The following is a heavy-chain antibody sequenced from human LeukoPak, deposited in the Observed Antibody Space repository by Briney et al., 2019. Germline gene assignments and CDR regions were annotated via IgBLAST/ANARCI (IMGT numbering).Heavy chain of an antibody. CDR1: GFTFSSYA. V-gene: IGHV3-23*01. Sequence: GGSLRLSCAASGFTFSSYAMSWVRQAPGKGLEWVSAISGSGGSTYYADSVKGRFTISRDNSKNTLYLQMNSLRAEDTAVYYCANSKGGYGDRYDYWGRGPLLSVPS. CDR2: ISGSGGST. D-gene: IGHD4-17*01. CDR3: ANSKGGYGDRYDY. J-gene: IGHJ4*02.